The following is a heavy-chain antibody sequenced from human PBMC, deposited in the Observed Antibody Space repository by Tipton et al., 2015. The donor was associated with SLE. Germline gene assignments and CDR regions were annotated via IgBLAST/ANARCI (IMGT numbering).Heavy chain of an antibody. J-gene: IGHJ4*02. CDR1: GGSISSHY. Sequence: LRLSCTVSGGSISSHYWSWIRQPPGKGLEWIGYIYYSGSTNYNPSLKSRVTISVDTSKNQFSLKLSSVTAADTAVYYCARVPNWGRFDYWGQGTLVTVSS. CDR2: IYYSGST. V-gene: IGHV4-59*11. CDR3: ARVPNWGRFDY. D-gene: IGHD7-27*01.